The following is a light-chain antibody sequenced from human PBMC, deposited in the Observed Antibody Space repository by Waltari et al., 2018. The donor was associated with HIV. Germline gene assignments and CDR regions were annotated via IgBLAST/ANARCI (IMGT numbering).Light chain of an antibody. V-gene: IGKV3-20*01. CDR1: QIIIDNF. CDR3: QQYATSPT. Sequence: DILLTQTPATLSLSPGQSAPLSRWSSQIIIDNFLAWYQQRPGQAPGLLMFAESSRATGIPDRFTGSGSGTEYSLTISRLEPEDYAVYYCQQYATSPTFGNGTKVEV. J-gene: IGKJ1*01. CDR2: AES.